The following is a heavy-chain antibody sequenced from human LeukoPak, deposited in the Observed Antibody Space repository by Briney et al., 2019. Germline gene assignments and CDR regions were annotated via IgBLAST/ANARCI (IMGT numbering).Heavy chain of an antibody. CDR2: IKPNSGGT. CDR3: ARDMGITMVRGVISH. V-gene: IGHV1-2*02. Sequence: ASVKVSCKASGYTFTGYYMYWVRQAPGQGLEWVGWIKPNSGGTNYAQKFQGRVTMTRDTSISTAYMELSMLRSDDTAVYYCARDMGITMVRGVISHWGQGTLVTVSS. D-gene: IGHD3-10*01. CDR1: GYTFTGYY. J-gene: IGHJ4*02.